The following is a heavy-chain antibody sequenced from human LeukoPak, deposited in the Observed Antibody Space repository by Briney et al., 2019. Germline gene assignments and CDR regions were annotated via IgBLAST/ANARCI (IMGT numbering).Heavy chain of an antibody. CDR1: GFPFANTW. V-gene: IGHV3-15*01. CDR3: ATVIFVYSAFDI. Sequence: GGSLRLSCSASGFPFANTWMTWVRQAPGEGLEWVGRIKSKHDGATTDYAAPVKGRFTISRDDSKNTLYLQMTSLNAEDSAVYFCATVIFVYSAFDIWGQGTVVTVSS. D-gene: IGHD3-16*02. J-gene: IGHJ3*02. CDR2: IKSKHDGATT.